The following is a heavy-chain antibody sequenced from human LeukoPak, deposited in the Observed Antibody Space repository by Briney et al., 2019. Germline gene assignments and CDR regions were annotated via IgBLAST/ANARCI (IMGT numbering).Heavy chain of an antibody. CDR3: ARGGYDLCY. D-gene: IGHD5-12*01. Sequence: GGSLRLSCEASGFTYSSYWMSWVRQPPGKGLEWVANIKQDGSEKYYVDSVKGRFTISRDNAKNSLYLQMNSLRAEDTAVYYCARGGYDLCYWGQGTLVTVSS. J-gene: IGHJ4*02. V-gene: IGHV3-7*01. CDR1: GFTYSSYW. CDR2: IKQDGSEK.